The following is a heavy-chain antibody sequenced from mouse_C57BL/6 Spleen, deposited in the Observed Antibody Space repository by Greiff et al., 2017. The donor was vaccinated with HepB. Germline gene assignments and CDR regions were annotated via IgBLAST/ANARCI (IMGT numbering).Heavy chain of an antibody. D-gene: IGHD2-1*01. Sequence: QVQLQQPGAELVRPGSSVKLSCKASGYTFTSYWMHWVKQRPIQGLEWIGNIDPSDSETHYNQKFKDKATLTVDKSSSTAYMQLSSLTSEDSAVYYCARSNYYGNAYAMDYWGQGTSVTVSS. V-gene: IGHV1-52*01. CDR1: GYTFTSYW. CDR2: IDPSDSET. CDR3: ARSNYYGNAYAMDY. J-gene: IGHJ4*01.